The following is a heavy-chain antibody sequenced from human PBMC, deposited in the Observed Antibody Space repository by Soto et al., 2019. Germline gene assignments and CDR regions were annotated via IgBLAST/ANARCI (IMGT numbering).Heavy chain of an antibody. J-gene: IGHJ4*02. CDR3: ARDGIYGDYVGDLDY. CDR2: LSGDGSST. D-gene: IGHD4-17*01. Sequence: EVQLVESGGRLVQPGGSLRLSCAASGFSFSRYWMHWVRQAPGKGLVWVSRLSGDGSSTSYADSVKGRFTVSRDNAKNTLYLQMDSLGAEDTAVYYCARDGIYGDYVGDLDYWGQGTLVTVSS. V-gene: IGHV3-74*01. CDR1: GFSFSRYW.